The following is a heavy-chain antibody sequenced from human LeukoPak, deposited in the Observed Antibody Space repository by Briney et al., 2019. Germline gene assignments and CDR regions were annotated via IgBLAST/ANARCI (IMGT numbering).Heavy chain of an antibody. V-gene: IGHV4-59*08. CDR2: IYYTGGT. CDR1: GGSIGSDY. Sequence: PSETLSLTCTASGGSIGSDYWTWIRQPPGKGLEYIGYIYYTGGTNYNPSLKSRVTISVDTSKNQFSLKLGSVTAADTAVYFCAKYGNSGWVIDNWGQGTLVTVSS. D-gene: IGHD6-19*01. J-gene: IGHJ4*02. CDR3: AKYGNSGWVIDN.